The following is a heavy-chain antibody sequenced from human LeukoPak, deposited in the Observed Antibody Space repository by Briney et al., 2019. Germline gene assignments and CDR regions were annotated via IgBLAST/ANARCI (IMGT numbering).Heavy chain of an antibody. V-gene: IGHV3-7*01. CDR1: GFTFSNSW. CDR2: MNQDGSAK. D-gene: IGHD3-22*01. CDR3: SKVNY. J-gene: IGHJ4*02. Sequence: HPGGSLRLSCAASGFTFSNSWMSWLRQTPGKGLEWVAHMNQDGSAKFYVVSVKGRFTISRDNAKNSLYLQMNSLRAEDTAVYYCSKVNYWGQGTLVTVSS.